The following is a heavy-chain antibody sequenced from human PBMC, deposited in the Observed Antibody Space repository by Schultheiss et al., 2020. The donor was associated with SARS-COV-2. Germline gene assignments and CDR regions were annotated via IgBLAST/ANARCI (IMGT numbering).Heavy chain of an antibody. CDR1: AFSFRSYW. CDR3: ARGGYCSGGSCYSTLERRVDFNC. V-gene: IGHV3-48*04. J-gene: IGHJ4*02. CDR2: IHPDDGTT. Sequence: GGSLRLSCAASAFSFRSYWMSWIRQAPGEGLEYVAYIHPDDGTTYYADSVKGRFTISRDNAKNSLYLQMNSLRAEDTAVYYCARGGYCSGGSCYSTLERRVDFNCWGQGTLVTVSS. D-gene: IGHD2-15*01.